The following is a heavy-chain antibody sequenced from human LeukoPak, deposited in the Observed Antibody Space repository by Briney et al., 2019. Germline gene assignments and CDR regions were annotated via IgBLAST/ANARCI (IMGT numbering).Heavy chain of an antibody. CDR1: GFTFSTYA. V-gene: IGHV3-30-3*01. CDR3: ARGGYSSSWFDY. CDR2: ISFDGNNK. J-gene: IGHJ4*02. D-gene: IGHD6-13*01. Sequence: GGSLRLSCAASGFTFSTYAMHWVRQAPGKGLEWVAAISFDGNNKYYADSVKGRFTISRDNSKNTLYLEMVSLRPEDTAVYYCARGGYSSSWFDYWGQGTLVTVSS.